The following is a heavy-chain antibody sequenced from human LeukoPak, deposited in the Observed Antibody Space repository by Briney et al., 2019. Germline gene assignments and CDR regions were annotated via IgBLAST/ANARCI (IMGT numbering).Heavy chain of an antibody. V-gene: IGHV4-59*12. CDR1: GGVIRTYY. J-gene: IGHJ4*02. Sequence: SETLSLTCTVSGGVIRTYYWGWIRQPPGKGLEYIGYIYYTGSTTYNPSLESRVTMSVDTSKNQFSLQLPSVTAADTAVYHCARETYCSGGTCFFGPDYWGQGTLVTVSS. CDR2: IYYTGST. D-gene: IGHD2-15*01. CDR3: ARETYCSGGTCFFGPDY.